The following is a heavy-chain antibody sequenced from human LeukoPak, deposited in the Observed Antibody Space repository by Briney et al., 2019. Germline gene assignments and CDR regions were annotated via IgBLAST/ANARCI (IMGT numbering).Heavy chain of an antibody. V-gene: IGHV4-39*01. CDR1: GGSISSSSSY. J-gene: IGHJ4*02. CDR2: IYYSGST. Sequence: SETLSLTCTVSGGSISSSSSYWSWIRQPPGKGLEWIGSIYYSGSTYYNPSLKSRVTISVDTSKNQFSLKLSSVTAADTAVYYCARHASKRFDYWGQGTLVTVSS. CDR3: ARHASKRFDY.